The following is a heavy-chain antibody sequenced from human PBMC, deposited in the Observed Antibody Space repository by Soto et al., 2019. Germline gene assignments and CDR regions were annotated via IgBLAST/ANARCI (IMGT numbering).Heavy chain of an antibody. D-gene: IGHD3-10*01. CDR2: IYHSGST. Sequence: QVQLQESGPGLVKPSGTLSLTCAVSGGSISSSNWWSWVRQPPGKGREWIGEIYHSGSTNYNPSLKSRVTISVDKSKNQFSLKLSSVTAADTAVYYCAKLWFGDRPSDFDYWGQGTLVTVSS. CDR3: AKLWFGDRPSDFDY. V-gene: IGHV4-4*02. CDR1: GGSISSSNW. J-gene: IGHJ4*02.